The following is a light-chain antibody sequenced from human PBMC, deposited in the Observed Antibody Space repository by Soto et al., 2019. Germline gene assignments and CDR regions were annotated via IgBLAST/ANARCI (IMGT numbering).Light chain of an antibody. Sequence: DIQMTPSPSTLSASVGDRVTITCRASQSISSWLAWYQQKPGKAPKLLIYDASSLESGVPSRFSGSGSGTEFTLTISSLQPDDFATYYCQQVNSYPQTFGQGTRLEIK. CDR2: DAS. CDR1: QSISSW. J-gene: IGKJ5*01. V-gene: IGKV1-5*01. CDR3: QQVNSYPQT.